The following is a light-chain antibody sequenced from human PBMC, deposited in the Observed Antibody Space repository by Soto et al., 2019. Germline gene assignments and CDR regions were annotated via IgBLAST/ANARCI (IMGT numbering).Light chain of an antibody. CDR1: SSNVGNNY. J-gene: IGLJ2*01. Sequence: QSVLTQPPSVSAAPGQKVTISGSGSSSNVGNNYVSWYQQLPGTAPKLLIYDNNKRPSGIPDRFSGSKSATSATLDITALQTGDEADYYCGAWDSSLMGVVFGGGTKVTVL. CDR3: GAWDSSLMGVV. CDR2: DNN. V-gene: IGLV1-51*01.